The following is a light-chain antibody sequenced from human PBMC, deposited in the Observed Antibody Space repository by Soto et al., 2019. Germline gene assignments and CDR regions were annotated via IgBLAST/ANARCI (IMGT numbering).Light chain of an antibody. J-gene: IGKJ4*01. CDR3: PQSSSYPLP. CDR2: DAS. V-gene: IGKV3-20*01. CDR1: QIVRNNY. Sequence: GAVSLSQGERATLSCRASQIVRNNYLAWYQQKPGQAPRLLIYDASSRATGIPDRFSGGGSGTDFTLTISRLQPEDFAVYYSPQSSSYPLPFGGRT.